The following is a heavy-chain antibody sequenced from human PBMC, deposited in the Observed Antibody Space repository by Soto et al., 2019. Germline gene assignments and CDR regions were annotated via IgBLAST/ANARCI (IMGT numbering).Heavy chain of an antibody. D-gene: IGHD3-3*01. V-gene: IGHV1-18*01. CDR3: ARDSGGAQSQYYDFWSGYSRNYGMDV. CDR1: GYTFTSYG. CDR2: ISAYNGNT. Sequence: APVKVSCKASGYTFTSYGISWVRQAPGQGLEWMGWISAYNGNTNYAQKLQGRVTMTTDTSTSTAYMELRSLRSDDTAVYYCARDSGGAQSQYYDFWSGYSRNYGMDVWGQGTTVTVSS. J-gene: IGHJ6*02.